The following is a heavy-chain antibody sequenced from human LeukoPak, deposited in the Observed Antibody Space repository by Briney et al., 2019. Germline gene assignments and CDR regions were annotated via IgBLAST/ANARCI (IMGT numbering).Heavy chain of an antibody. J-gene: IGHJ6*02. CDR3: ATAPILRGEGGEHYKYGMDV. Sequence: SETLSLTCTVSGGSISSSGYYWGWVRQPPGKGLEWIGEIYHNGTPNYNPSLKSRVTISADTFKNHFSLKLTPVTAADTAVYYCATAPILRGEGGEHYKYGMDVWGQGTTVIVSS. CDR1: GGSISSSGYY. D-gene: IGHD2-2*02. V-gene: IGHV4-39*07. CDR2: IYHNGTP.